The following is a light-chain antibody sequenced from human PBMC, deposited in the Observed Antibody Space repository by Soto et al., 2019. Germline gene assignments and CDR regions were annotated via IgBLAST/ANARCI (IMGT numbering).Light chain of an antibody. CDR1: SSNIGAGYD. J-gene: IGLJ2*01. CDR3: QSYDSSLSAEVV. Sequence: QSVPTQPPSVSGAPGQRVTISCTGSSSNIGAGYDVHWYQQLPGTAPKLLIYGNSNRPSGVPDRFSGSKSGTSASLAITGLQAEDEADYYCQSYDSSLSAEVVFGGGTKLTVL. CDR2: GNS. V-gene: IGLV1-40*01.